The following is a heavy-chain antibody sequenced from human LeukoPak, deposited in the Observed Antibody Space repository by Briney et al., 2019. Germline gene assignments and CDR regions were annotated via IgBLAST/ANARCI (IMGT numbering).Heavy chain of an antibody. Sequence: GGSLRLSCAASGFTFSSYSMNWVRQAPGKGLEWVSSISSSSSYIYYADSVKGRFTISRDNAKNSLYLQMNSLRAEDTAVYYCARGVLYCSSTSCSIDYWGQGTLVTVPS. D-gene: IGHD2-2*01. CDR2: ISSSSSYI. CDR3: ARGVLYCSSTSCSIDY. J-gene: IGHJ4*02. V-gene: IGHV3-21*01. CDR1: GFTFSSYS.